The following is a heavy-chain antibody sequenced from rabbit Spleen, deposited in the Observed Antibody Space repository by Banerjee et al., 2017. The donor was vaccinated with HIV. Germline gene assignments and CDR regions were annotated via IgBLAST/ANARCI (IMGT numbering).Heavy chain of an antibody. CDR3: ARDAAGREDFNL. D-gene: IGHD4-2*01. CDR1: RLDFSSRYW. CDR2: IDVVKSGNT. V-gene: IGHV1S45*01. J-gene: IGHJ4*01. Sequence: QEQLVESGGGLVKPEGSLKLSCTASRLDFSSRYWICWVRQAPGKGLEWIACIDVVKSGNTYYASWAKGRFTISKTSSTTVALQVTSLTAADTATYFCARDAAGREDFNLWGPGTLVTVS.